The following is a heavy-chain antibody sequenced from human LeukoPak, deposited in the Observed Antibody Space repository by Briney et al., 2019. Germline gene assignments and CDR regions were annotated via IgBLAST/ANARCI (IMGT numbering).Heavy chain of an antibody. CDR2: ISNSGGST. Sequence: GGSLRLSCAASGFTFNTYTMYWVRQAPGKGLEWVSGISNSGGSTYYADSVKGRFTISRDNAKNSLYLQMNSLRAEDTAVYYCARGYGGSSPFDYWGQGTLVTVSS. D-gene: IGHD4-23*01. CDR1: GFTFNTYT. CDR3: ARGYGGSSPFDY. V-gene: IGHV3-23*01. J-gene: IGHJ4*02.